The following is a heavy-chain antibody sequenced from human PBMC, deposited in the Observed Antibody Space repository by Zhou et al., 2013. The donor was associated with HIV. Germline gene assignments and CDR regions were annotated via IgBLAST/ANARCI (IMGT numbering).Heavy chain of an antibody. D-gene: IGHD3-22*01. CDR1: RFTFSSYS. Sequence: EVQLVESGGGLVKPGGSLRLSCAASRFTFSSYSMNWVRQAPGKGLEWVSSITKSSSYIYYADSVKGRFTISRDNVKNSLYLQMNSLRAEDTAVYYCARGGPPLSMIVVVDWDPFDIWGQGTMVTVSS. J-gene: IGHJ3*02. V-gene: IGHV3-21*03. CDR2: ITKSSSYI. CDR3: ARGGPPLSMIVVVDWDPFDI.